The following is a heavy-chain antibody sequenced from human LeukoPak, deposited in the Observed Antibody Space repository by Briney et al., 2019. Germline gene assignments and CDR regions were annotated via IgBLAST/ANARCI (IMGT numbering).Heavy chain of an antibody. CDR2: ISYDGSNK. CDR1: GFTFSSYA. D-gene: IGHD5-18*01. Sequence: GRSLRLSCAASGFTFSSYAMHWVRQAPGKGLEWVAVISYDGSNKYYADSVKGRFTISRDNSKNTLYLQMNSLRAEDTAVYYCAREGRYSYGHDAFDIWGQGTMVTVSS. V-gene: IGHV3-30*14. CDR3: AREGRYSYGHDAFDI. J-gene: IGHJ3*02.